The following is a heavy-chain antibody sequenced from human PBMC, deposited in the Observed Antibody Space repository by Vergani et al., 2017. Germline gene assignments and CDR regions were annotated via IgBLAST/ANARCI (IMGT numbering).Heavy chain of an antibody. CDR1: GGTFSSYA. D-gene: IGHD3-22*01. V-gene: IGHV1-69*13. CDR3: ARQASYYYDRRGHYYEGWFDP. J-gene: IGHJ5*02. CDR2: TIPMLGAT. Sequence: QVQLVQSGAEVKKPGSSVKVSCKASGGTFSSYAISWVRQAPGQGLEWMGRTIPMLGATNYAQKFQGRVTITADESTSTAYMELSSLRSEDTAVYYCARQASYYYDRRGHYYEGWFDPWGQGTLVTVSS.